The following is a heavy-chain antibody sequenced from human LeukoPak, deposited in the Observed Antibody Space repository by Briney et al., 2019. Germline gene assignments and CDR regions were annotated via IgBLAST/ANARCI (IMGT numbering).Heavy chain of an antibody. CDR3: ARATPRAYYDFWSGYNFDY. V-gene: IGHV1-8*03. CDR2: MNPNSGNT. D-gene: IGHD3-3*01. Sequence: ASVKVSCKASGYTFTSYDINWVRQATGQGLEWMGWMNPNSGNTGYAQKFQGRVTITRNTSISTAYMELSSLRSEDTAVYYCARATPRAYYDFWSGYNFDYWGQGTLVTVPS. J-gene: IGHJ4*02. CDR1: GYTFTSYD.